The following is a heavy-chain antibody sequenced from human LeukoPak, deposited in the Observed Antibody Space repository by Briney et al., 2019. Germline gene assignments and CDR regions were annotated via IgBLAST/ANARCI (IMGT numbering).Heavy chain of an antibody. CDR1: GFTFSSYA. D-gene: IGHD3-10*01. Sequence: PGGSLRLSCAASGFTFSSYAMSWVRQAPGKGLEWVSAISGSGGSTYYADSVKGRFTISRDNSKNTLYLQMNSLRAEDTAVYYCAKDLEYYGSGSDPVFDYWGQGTLVTASS. CDR2: ISGSGGST. CDR3: AKDLEYYGSGSDPVFDY. J-gene: IGHJ4*02. V-gene: IGHV3-23*01.